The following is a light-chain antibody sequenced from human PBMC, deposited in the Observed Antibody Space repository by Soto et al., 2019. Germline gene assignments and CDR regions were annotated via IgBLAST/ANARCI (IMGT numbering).Light chain of an antibody. Sequence: IALTQYPGSRSLSPGERATLSCGASQSFSSSYLAWYQQKPGQAPRLGIYGASSRATGIPDRFSGSVSGTDFTLTISRLETEDSAVYYGQQYGSSPPGTFGQGTKVDIK. CDR2: GAS. V-gene: IGKV3-20*01. J-gene: IGKJ1*01. CDR1: QSFSSSY. CDR3: QQYGSSPPGT.